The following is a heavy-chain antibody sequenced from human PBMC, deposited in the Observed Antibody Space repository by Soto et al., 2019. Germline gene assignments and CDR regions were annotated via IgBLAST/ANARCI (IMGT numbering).Heavy chain of an antibody. Sequence: GGSLRLSCAASGFTFSSYGMHWVRQAPGKGLEWVAVIWYDGSNKYYADSVKGRFTISRDNSKNTLYLQMNSLRAEDTAVYYCARDPQSSGWYLDYWGQGTLVTVSS. CDR3: ARDPQSSGWYLDY. V-gene: IGHV3-33*01. CDR2: IWYDGSNK. D-gene: IGHD6-19*01. CDR1: GFTFSSYG. J-gene: IGHJ4*02.